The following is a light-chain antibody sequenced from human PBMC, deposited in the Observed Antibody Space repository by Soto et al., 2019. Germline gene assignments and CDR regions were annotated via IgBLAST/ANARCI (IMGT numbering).Light chain of an antibody. Sequence: EIVLTQSPATLSLSPGERATLSCRASQSVNTYLAWYQQKPGQAPGLLIYDASNRATGIPARFSGSGSGTDFTLTISSLEPEDFAVYYCQQRSNWRTFGQGTKLEIK. J-gene: IGKJ2*01. V-gene: IGKV3-11*01. CDR2: DAS. CDR3: QQRSNWRT. CDR1: QSVNTY.